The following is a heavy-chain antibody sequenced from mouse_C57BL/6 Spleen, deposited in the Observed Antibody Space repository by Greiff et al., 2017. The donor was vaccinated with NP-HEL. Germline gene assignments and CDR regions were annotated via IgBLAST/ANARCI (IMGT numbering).Heavy chain of an antibody. Sequence: EVQLQQSGAELVKPGASVKLSCTASGFNIKDYYMHWVKQRTEQGLEWIGRIDPEDGETKYAPKFQGKATITADISSNTAYLQLSSLTSEDTAVYYGARSDTTVVANWYFDVWGTGTTVTVSS. D-gene: IGHD1-1*01. CDR3: ARSDTTVVANWYFDV. CDR2: IDPEDGET. V-gene: IGHV14-2*01. CDR1: GFNIKDYY. J-gene: IGHJ1*03.